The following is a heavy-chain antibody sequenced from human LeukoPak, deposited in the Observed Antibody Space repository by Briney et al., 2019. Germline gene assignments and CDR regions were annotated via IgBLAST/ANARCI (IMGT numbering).Heavy chain of an antibody. D-gene: IGHD2-21*02. J-gene: IGHJ4*02. CDR1: GYTFINYA. V-gene: IGHV1-3*01. CDR2: INADNGNT. CDR3: ARVVTAIQIRPYFDY. Sequence: ASVKVSCKASGYTFINYAIHWVRQAPGQRLEWMGWINADNGNTKYSQKFQGRVTITRDTSASTVYLELSSLRSEDTAVYYCARVVTAIQIRPYFDYWGQGTLVTVSS.